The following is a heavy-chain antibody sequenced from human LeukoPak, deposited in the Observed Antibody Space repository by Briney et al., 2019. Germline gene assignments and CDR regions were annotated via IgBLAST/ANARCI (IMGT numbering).Heavy chain of an antibody. CDR3: ARGGYSYGTVDY. Sequence: PSQTLSLTCAVSGGSISSGGYSWSWIRQPPGKGLEWIGYIYHSGSTYYNPSLKSRVTISVDRSKNQFSLKLSSVTATETAVYYCARGGYSYGTVDYWGQGTLVTVSS. CDR2: IYHSGST. V-gene: IGHV4-30-2*01. CDR1: GGSISSGGYS. D-gene: IGHD5-18*01. J-gene: IGHJ4*02.